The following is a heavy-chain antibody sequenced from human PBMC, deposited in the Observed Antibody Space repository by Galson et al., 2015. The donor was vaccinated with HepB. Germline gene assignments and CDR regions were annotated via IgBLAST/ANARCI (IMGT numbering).Heavy chain of an antibody. CDR1: GYTFTSYA. V-gene: IGHV7-4-1*02. CDR3: ARVNRNYWNAFDIWGQGTISGGAFDI. D-gene: IGHD1-26*01. CDR2: INTNTGNP. J-gene: IGHJ3*02. Sequence: SVKVSCKASGYTFTSYAMNWVRQAPGQGLEWMGWINTNTGNPTYAQGFTGRFVFSLDTSVSTAYLQISSLKAEDTAVYYCARVNRNYWNAFDIWGQGTISGGAFDIWGQGTMVTVSS.